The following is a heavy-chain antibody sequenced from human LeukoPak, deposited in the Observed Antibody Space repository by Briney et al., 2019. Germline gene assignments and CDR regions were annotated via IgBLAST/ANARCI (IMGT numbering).Heavy chain of an antibody. J-gene: IGHJ4*02. CDR3: ARSPAGPFGSSWYYFDY. V-gene: IGHV3-74*01. D-gene: IGHD6-13*01. CDR1: GFTFSSYW. Sequence: GGSLRLSCAASGFTFSSYWMHWVRQAPGKGLVWDSRINSDGSSTSYADSVKGRFTISRDNAKNTLYLQMNSLRAEDTAVYYCARSPAGPFGSSWYYFDYWGQGTLVTVSS. CDR2: INSDGSST.